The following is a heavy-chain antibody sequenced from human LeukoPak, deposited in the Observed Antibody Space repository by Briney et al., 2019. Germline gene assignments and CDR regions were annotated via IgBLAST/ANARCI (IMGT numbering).Heavy chain of an antibody. CDR1: GGSFSGYF. D-gene: IGHD3-22*01. V-gene: IGHV4-34*01. CDR3: ARVTMIEHASDI. CDR2: INHSGST. Sequence: PSETLSLTCAVYGGSFSGYFWSWIRQPPGKGLEWIGEINHSGSTKYNPSLKSRLTISRDTSKKQVSLKLSSVTAADTAVFYCARVTMIEHASDIWGQGTVVTVSS. J-gene: IGHJ3*02.